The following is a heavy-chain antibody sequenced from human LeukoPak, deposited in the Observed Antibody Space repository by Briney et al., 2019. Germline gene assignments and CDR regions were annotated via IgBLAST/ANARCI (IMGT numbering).Heavy chain of an antibody. J-gene: IGHJ5*02. CDR2: VNYRGTP. V-gene: IGHV4-39*07. Sequence: SETLSLTCTVSGDSIGSTTTYYWGWIRQPPGKGLEWIGNVNYRGTPHYNPSLKSRVTISVDTSKNQFSLKLSSVTAADTAVYYCARGGTTTSRWLDPWGQGTLVTVSS. D-gene: IGHD1-7*01. CDR3: ARGGTTTSRWLDP. CDR1: GDSIGSTTTYY.